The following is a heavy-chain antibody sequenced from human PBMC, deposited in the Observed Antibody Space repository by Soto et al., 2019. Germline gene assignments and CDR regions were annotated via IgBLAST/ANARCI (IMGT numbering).Heavy chain of an antibody. CDR2: IYYNGTT. CDR1: GGSISSGDQY. CDR3: AKGDSGYGWGYDC. D-gene: IGHD5-12*01. V-gene: IGHV4-30-4*01. Sequence: TLSLTCVVSGGSISSGDQYCSWIRQPPGKGLEWIGFIYYNGTTYYKPPLETRVAMSIETSKNQFSLKLTSVTAADTAVYYCAKGDSGYGWGYDCWGQGTLVTVSS. J-gene: IGHJ4*02.